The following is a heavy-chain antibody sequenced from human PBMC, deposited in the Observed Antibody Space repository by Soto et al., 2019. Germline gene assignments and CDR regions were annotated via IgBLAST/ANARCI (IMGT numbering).Heavy chain of an antibody. CDR1: GFIFSNYA. CDR2: VGGNGLDT. V-gene: IGHV3-23*01. CDR3: AGRTGYPFAY. J-gene: IGHJ4*02. D-gene: IGHD7-27*01. Sequence: EVQLLESGGGLVQPGGSLRLSGAASGFIFSNYAMNWVRQAPGKGLEWVSAVGGNGLDTYYADSVKGRFTISRDNSKNTLYLQINSLRAEDTAVYYCAGRTGYPFAYWGQGTLVTVSS.